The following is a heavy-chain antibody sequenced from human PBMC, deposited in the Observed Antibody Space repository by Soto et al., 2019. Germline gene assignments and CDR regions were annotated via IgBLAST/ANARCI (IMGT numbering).Heavy chain of an antibody. CDR2: ISYDGSNK. V-gene: IGHV3-30-3*01. Sequence: HPGGSLRLSCAASGFTSSSYAMHWVRQAPGKGLEWVAVISYDGSNKYYADSVKGRFTISRDNSKNTLCLQMNSLRAEDTAVYYCARGGWYSSSSVTSPYYYYYGMDVWGQGTTVTVSS. CDR3: ARGGWYSSSSVTSPYYYYYGMDV. D-gene: IGHD6-6*01. CDR1: GFTSSSYA. J-gene: IGHJ6*02.